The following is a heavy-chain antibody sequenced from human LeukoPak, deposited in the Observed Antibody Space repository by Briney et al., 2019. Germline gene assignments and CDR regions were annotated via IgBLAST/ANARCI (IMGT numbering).Heavy chain of an antibody. J-gene: IGHJ4*02. CDR2: INTDGTST. D-gene: IGHD6-19*01. CDR3: ARDLWLGDY. V-gene: IGHV3-74*01. CDR1: GFSFRNYW. Sequence: GGPLRLSCVASGFSFRNYWMYWVRQAPGNGLVWVSHINTDGTSTNYADSVKGRFTVSRDNAKKTLYLQMNTLRVEDTAVYYCARDLWLGDYWGQGTLVTVSS.